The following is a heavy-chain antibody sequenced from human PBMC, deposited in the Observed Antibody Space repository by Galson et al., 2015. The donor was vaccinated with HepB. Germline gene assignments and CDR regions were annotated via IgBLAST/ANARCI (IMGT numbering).Heavy chain of an antibody. D-gene: IGHD2-2*01. J-gene: IGHJ6*02. V-gene: IGHV4-39*01. CDR3: AKLPAAIGESYSFYGMDV. CDR1: YGSISSSDYY. Sequence: LSLTCTVSYGSISSSDYYWGWIRQPPGKGLEWIGSIYYSGSTSYNPSLKSRATISVDTSKNQFSLKLSSVTAADTAVYYCAKLPAAIGESYSFYGMDVWGQGTTVTVSS. CDR2: IYYSGST.